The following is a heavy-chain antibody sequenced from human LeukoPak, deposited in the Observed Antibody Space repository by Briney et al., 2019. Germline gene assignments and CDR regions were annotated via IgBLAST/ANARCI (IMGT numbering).Heavy chain of an antibody. CDR1: GGSISSTSYF. Sequence: TSETLSLTCTVSGGSISSTSYFWGCVRQPPGKWLEWIGSIYYTLSTYFNPSLKSTVDMSIATSNNQFSMQVYSVTAADTAVYYCVNYIRNVHYYMDVWGKGTTVIVSS. V-gene: IGHV4-39*07. D-gene: IGHD1-1*01. CDR3: VNYIRNVHYYMDV. J-gene: IGHJ6*03. CDR2: IYYTLST.